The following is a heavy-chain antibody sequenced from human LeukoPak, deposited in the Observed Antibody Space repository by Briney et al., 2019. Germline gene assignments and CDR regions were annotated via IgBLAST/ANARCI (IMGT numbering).Heavy chain of an antibody. D-gene: IGHD5-12*01. CDR2: ISGSGGST. CDR1: GFTFSSYA. Sequence: GGSLRLSCAASGFTFSSYAMSWVRQAPGKGLEWVSAISGSGGSTYYADSVKGRFTISRDNSKNTLYLQMHSLRAEDTAVYYCAKDGREWPRSLDYWGQGTLVTVSS. J-gene: IGHJ4*02. CDR3: AKDGREWPRSLDY. V-gene: IGHV3-23*01.